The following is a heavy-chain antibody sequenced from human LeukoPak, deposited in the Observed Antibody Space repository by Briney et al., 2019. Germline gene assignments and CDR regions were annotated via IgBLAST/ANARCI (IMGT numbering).Heavy chain of an antibody. J-gene: IGHJ3*02. CDR3: AKPIASRRAFDI. V-gene: IGHV3-23*01. CDR2: ISGSGGST. CDR1: GFTFSSYA. Sequence: GGSLRLSCAASGFTFSSYAMSWVRQAPGKGLEWVSAISGSGGSTYYADSVKGRFTISRDNSKNTLYLQMNSLRAEDTDVYYCAKPIASRRAFDIWGQGTMVTVSS. D-gene: IGHD1-26*01.